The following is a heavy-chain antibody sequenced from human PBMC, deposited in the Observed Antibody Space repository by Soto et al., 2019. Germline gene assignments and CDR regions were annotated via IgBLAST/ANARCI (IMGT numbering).Heavy chain of an antibody. D-gene: IGHD1-26*01. Sequence: QVQLVESGGGVVQPGKSLRLSCAASRFIFSSFGMHWVRQAPGKGLEWVAFISYDGSNEYYADSVKGRFTISRDNSKHTVYLKMSSLRTEDTAVYYCAKVRVGLSYYHYYAMDLWGQGTTVTVSS. V-gene: IGHV3-30*18. J-gene: IGHJ6*02. CDR2: ISYDGSNE. CDR1: RFIFSSFG. CDR3: AKVRVGLSYYHYYAMDL.